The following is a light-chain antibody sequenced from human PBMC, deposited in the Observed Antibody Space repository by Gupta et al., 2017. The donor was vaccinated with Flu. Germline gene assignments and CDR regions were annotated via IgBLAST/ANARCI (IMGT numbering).Light chain of an antibody. V-gene: IGKV3-20*01. CDR1: QSVRSSY. CDR2: AAS. CDR3: QQYGDSQYT. Sequence: EVVLTQSPGTLSLSPGERATLSCRASQSVRSSYFSWYKQKLGQAPRLLIYAASTRATGIPGRFSCTGSGTDFTLTISRLEPEDFSVYYCQQYGDSQYTFGQGTKLEIK. J-gene: IGKJ2*01.